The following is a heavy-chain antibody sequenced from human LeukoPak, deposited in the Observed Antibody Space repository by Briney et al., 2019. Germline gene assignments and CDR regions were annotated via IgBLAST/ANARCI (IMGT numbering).Heavy chain of an antibody. CDR2: IYYSGST. Sequence: SETLSLTCTVSDDSISDYYRGWIRQPPGKGLEWIGYIYYSGSTNYNPSLKSRVTISVDTSKNQFSLKLSSVTAADTAVYYCARSRGLWFREYLNWFDPRGQGTLVTVSS. D-gene: IGHD3-10*01. CDR1: DDSISDYY. J-gene: IGHJ5*02. V-gene: IGHV4-59*01. CDR3: ARSRGLWFREYLNWFDP.